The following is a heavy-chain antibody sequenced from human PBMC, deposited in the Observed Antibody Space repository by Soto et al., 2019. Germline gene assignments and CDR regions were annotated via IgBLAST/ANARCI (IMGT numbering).Heavy chain of an antibody. CDR3: SRPRIRSGYYPGPFQH. Sequence: GWSLRLPCTSSVFTFVDFAMSWFRQAPGKGLECVGFIRSKAYGGTTEYAASVKGRFTISRDDSKSIAYLQMNSLKTEDTAVYYCSRPRIRSGYYPGPFQHWGQGTLVTVSS. J-gene: IGHJ1*01. CDR2: IRSKAYGGTT. V-gene: IGHV3-49*03. CDR1: VFTFVDFA. D-gene: IGHD3-22*01.